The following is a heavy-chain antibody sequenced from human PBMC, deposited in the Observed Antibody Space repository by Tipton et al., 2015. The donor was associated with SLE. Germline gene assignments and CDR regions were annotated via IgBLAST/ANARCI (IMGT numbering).Heavy chain of an antibody. Sequence: VQLVQSGPEVKKPEEALQISCKTSGYSFTNSWIVWFRHMPGKGLECMGMIDPSDSDTRYNPSFQGHVSMSIDRSTTTAYLQWRSLKASDTVMYFCTRSWVQTVFDYWGQGTLGTVSS. V-gene: IGHV5-51*03. CDR3: TRSWVQTVFDY. J-gene: IGHJ4*02. CDR1: GYSFTNSW. D-gene: IGHD3-10*01. CDR2: IDPSDSDT.